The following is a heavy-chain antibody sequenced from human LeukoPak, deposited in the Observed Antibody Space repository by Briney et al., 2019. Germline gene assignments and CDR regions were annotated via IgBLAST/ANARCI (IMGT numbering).Heavy chain of an antibody. V-gene: IGHV4-34*01. CDR3: ARAYDSSLDAFDI. D-gene: IGHD3-22*01. CDR1: GGSFSGYY. Sequence: SETLSLTCAIYGGSFSGYYWSWIRQPPGKGLEWIGEINHSGSTDYNPSLKSRVTISVDTSKNQFSLKLSSVTAADTAVYYCARAYDSSLDAFDIWGQGTMVTVSS. J-gene: IGHJ3*02. CDR2: INHSGST.